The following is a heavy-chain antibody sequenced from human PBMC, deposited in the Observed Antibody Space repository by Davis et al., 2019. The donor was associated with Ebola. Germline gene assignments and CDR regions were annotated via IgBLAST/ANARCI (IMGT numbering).Heavy chain of an antibody. Sequence: GESLKISCAASGFTFSSYGIHWVRQAPGKGLEWVAVIWYDGSNKYYADSVKGRFTISRDNAKNSLYLQMNSLRAEDTAVYYCARDRAIAAAANYYYYGMDVWGQGTTVTVSS. CDR1: GFTFSSYG. CDR3: ARDRAIAAAANYYYYGMDV. V-gene: IGHV3-33*01. CDR2: IWYDGSNK. D-gene: IGHD6-13*01. J-gene: IGHJ6*02.